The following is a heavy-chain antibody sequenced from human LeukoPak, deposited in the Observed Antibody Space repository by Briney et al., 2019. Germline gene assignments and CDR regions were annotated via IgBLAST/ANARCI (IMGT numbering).Heavy chain of an antibody. Sequence: PSETLSLTCTVSGYSISSGYYWGWIRQPPGRGLEWIGTIYRSGATYYNPSLKSRVTISVDTSKNQFSLKLSSVTAADTAVYYCVRINWGSVSLDYWGQGTLVTVSS. V-gene: IGHV4-38-2*02. CDR3: VRINWGSVSLDY. D-gene: IGHD7-27*01. CDR1: GYSISSGYY. CDR2: IYRSGAT. J-gene: IGHJ4*02.